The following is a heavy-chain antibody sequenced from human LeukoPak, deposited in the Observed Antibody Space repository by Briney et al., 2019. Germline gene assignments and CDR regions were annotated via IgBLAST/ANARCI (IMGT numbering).Heavy chain of an antibody. J-gene: IGHJ4*02. V-gene: IGHV3-9*01. CDR2: ISWNSGSI. CDR3: AGDRAAAARQPVDY. Sequence: PGRSLRLSCAASGFTFDDYAMHWVRQAPGKGLEWVSGISWNSGSIGYADSVKGRFTISRDNAKNSLYLQMNSLRAEDTAVYYCAGDRAAAARQPVDYWGQGTLVTVSS. D-gene: IGHD6-13*01. CDR1: GFTFDDYA.